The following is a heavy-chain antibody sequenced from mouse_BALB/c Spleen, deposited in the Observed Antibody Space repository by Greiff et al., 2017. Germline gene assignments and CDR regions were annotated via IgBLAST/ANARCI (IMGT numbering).Heavy chain of an antibody. CDR1: GFNIKDTY. V-gene: IGHV14-3*02. CDR3: ARFRSYYGYDDY. D-gene: IGHD1-2*01. J-gene: IGHJ2*01. Sequence: VQLKESGAELVKPGASVKLSCTASGFNIKDTYMHWVKQRPEQGLEWIGRIDPANGNTKYDPKFQGKATITADTSSNTAYLQLSSLTSEDTAVYYCARFRSYYGYDDYWGQGTTLTVSS. CDR2: IDPANGNT.